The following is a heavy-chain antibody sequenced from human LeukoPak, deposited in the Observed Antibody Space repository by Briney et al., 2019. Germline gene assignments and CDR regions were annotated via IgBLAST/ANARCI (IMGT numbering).Heavy chain of an antibody. CDR3: ARGYSSSWYFNWFDP. D-gene: IGHD6-13*01. J-gene: IGHJ5*02. V-gene: IGHV4-38-2*02. CDR2: IYHSGGTT. Sequence: SETLSLTCTVSGYSSSSGYYWGWIRQSPGKGLEWIGSIYHSGGTTYYNPSLKSRVTISVDTSKNQFSLKLTSVTAADTAVYYCARGYSSSWYFNWFDPWGQGTLVTVSS. CDR1: GYSSSSGYY.